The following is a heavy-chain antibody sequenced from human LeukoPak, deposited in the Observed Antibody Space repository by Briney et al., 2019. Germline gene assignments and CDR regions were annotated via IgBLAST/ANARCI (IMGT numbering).Heavy chain of an antibody. V-gene: IGHV3-30*19. CDR2: ISYDGSNK. CDR3: ARGHDEYYYGSGTHWAFDY. D-gene: IGHD3-10*01. J-gene: IGHJ4*02. CDR1: GFTFSSYG. Sequence: GGSLRLSCAASGFTFSSYGMHWVRQAPGKGLEWVAVISYDGSNKYYADSVKGRFTISRDNSKNTLYLQMNSLRAEDTAAYYCARGHDEYYYGSGTHWAFDYWGQGTLVTVSS.